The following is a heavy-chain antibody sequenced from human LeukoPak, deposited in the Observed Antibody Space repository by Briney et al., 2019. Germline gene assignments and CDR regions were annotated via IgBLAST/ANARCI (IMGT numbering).Heavy chain of an antibody. J-gene: IGHJ3*02. CDR1: GFTFSSYS. V-gene: IGHV3-21*01. CDR2: ISSSSSYI. CDR3: ARDIDYGDLHRKGAFDI. D-gene: IGHD4-17*01. Sequence: GGSLRLSCAASGFTFSSYSMNWVRQAPGKVLEWVSSISSSSSYIYYADSVKGRFTISRDNAKNSLYLQMNSLRAEDTAVYYCARDIDYGDLHRKGAFDIWGQGTMVTASS.